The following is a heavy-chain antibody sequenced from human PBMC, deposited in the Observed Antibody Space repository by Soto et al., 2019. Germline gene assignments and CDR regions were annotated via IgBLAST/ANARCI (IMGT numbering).Heavy chain of an antibody. V-gene: IGHV3-30*18. CDR2: ISYDGSNK. Sequence: PGGSLRLSCAASGFTFSSYGMHWVRQAPGKGLEWVAVISYDGSNKYYADSVKGRFTISRDNSKNTLYLQMSSLRAEDTAVYYCAKDHDAYYYGMDVWGQGTTVTVSS. CDR3: AKDHDAYYYGMDV. CDR1: GFTFSSYG. D-gene: IGHD3-3*01. J-gene: IGHJ6*02.